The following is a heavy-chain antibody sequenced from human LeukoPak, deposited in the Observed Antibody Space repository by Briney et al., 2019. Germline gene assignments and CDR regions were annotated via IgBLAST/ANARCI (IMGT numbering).Heavy chain of an antibody. J-gene: IGHJ4*02. CDR3: ARDLAYSRLDY. D-gene: IGHD5-18*01. CDR2: INPDGNKK. CDR1: GLTYSSSW. Sequence: GGSLRLSCAVSGLTYSSSWMDWVRQAPGKGLEWVASINPDGNKKYSADSVKGRFTISRDNAENSLYLQMNSLRVEDTAFYYCARDLAYSRLDYWGQGMLVTVSS. V-gene: IGHV3-7*01.